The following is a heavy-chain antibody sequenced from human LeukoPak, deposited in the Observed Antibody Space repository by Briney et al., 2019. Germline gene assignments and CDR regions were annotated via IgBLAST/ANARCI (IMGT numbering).Heavy chain of an antibody. CDR2: IKVDGSEK. V-gene: IGHV3-7*03. Sequence: PGGSLRLSCAASGFTFSNYWMSWVRQAPGKGLEWVANIKVDGSEKYNLDSVKGRFTISRDNAKNSVYLQMNSLRTEDTAVYYCGRKTGVTGEAFDCWGQGTLVTVSS. CDR3: GRKTGVTGEAFDC. CDR1: GFTFSNYW. D-gene: IGHD7-27*01. J-gene: IGHJ4*02.